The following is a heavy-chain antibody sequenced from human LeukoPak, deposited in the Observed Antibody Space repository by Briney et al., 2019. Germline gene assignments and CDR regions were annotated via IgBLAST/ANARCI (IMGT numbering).Heavy chain of an antibody. CDR1: GYSISSGYY. CDR3: ARDRTRYYYDSSGPIDY. D-gene: IGHD3-22*01. J-gene: IGHJ4*02. V-gene: IGHV4-38-2*02. Sequence: SETLSLTCTVSGYSISSGYYWGWIRQPPGKGLEWIGSIYYSGSTYYNPSLKSRVTISVDTSKNQFSLKLSSVTAADTAVYYCARDRTRYYYDSSGPIDYWGQGTLVTVSS. CDR2: IYYSGST.